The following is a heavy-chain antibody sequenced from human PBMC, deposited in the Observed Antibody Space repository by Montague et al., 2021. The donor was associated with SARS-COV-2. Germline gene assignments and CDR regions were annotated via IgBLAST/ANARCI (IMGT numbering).Heavy chain of an antibody. V-gene: IGHV4-34*01. CDR1: GGSPSGYY. J-gene: IGHJ4*02. CDR3: ARGAGQGYGFRLGSFDS. D-gene: IGHD3-10*01. Sequence: SETLSLTCAVYGGSPSGYYWAWIRQTPAKGLEWIGEIYHSGSTNYNPSLKSRVTMSVDTSKNQFSLKLSSVTAADTAVYYCARGAGQGYGFRLGSFDSWGQGTLVTVSS. CDR2: IYHSGST.